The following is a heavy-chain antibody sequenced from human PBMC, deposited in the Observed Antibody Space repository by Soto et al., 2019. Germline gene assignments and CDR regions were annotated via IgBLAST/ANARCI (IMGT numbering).Heavy chain of an antibody. Sequence: QVQLQESGPGLVKPSQTLSLTCTVSGGSISSGDYYWSWIRQPPGQGLEWIGYIYFSGSTYYNPSLECRVTRSLETSKKQFSLKLSSVTAAGTAVYYCVRCLGYGPHFDYWGQGTLVTVSS. CDR3: VRCLGYGPHFDY. D-gene: IGHD3-16*01. CDR1: GGSISSGDYY. CDR2: IYFSGST. V-gene: IGHV4-30-4*01. J-gene: IGHJ4*02.